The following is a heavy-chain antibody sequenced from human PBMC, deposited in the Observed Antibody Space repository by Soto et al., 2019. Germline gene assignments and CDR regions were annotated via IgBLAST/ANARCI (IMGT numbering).Heavy chain of an antibody. Sequence: SETLSLTCTVSGGSISSYYWSWIRQPPGKGLEWIGYIYYSGSTNYNPSLKSRVTISVDTSKNQFSLKLSSVTAADTAVYYCARGQDASSGYHDAFDIWGQGTMVTVSS. CDR2: IYYSGST. J-gene: IGHJ3*02. D-gene: IGHD3-22*01. CDR3: ARGQDASSGYHDAFDI. CDR1: GGSISSYY. V-gene: IGHV4-59*01.